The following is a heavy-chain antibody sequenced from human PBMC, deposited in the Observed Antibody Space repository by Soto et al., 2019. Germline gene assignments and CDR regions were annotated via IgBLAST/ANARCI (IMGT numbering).Heavy chain of an antibody. Sequence: KPSETLSLTCTVSGVSVSSAGYYWTWIRQPPGKGLEWMGYISYSGSTYYNPSLKSRITISLDTSKSQFSLKLTSVTAADTAVYYCVRFVNYYYGVDVWGQGTTVTVSS. D-gene: IGHD2-21*01. J-gene: IGHJ6*02. CDR1: GVSVSSAGYY. V-gene: IGHV4-31*03. CDR3: VRFVNYYYGVDV. CDR2: ISYSGST.